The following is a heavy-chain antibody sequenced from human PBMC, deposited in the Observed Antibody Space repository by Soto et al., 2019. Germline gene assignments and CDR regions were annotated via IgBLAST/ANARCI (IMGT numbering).Heavy chain of an antibody. CDR3: ARRNPYGDYSFDY. CDR1: GGPISSYY. D-gene: IGHD4-17*01. Sequence: SETLSLTCTVSGGPISSYYSSWIRQPPGKGLEWIGYIYYTGSTNYNPSLKSRVTISVDTSKNQFSLKLSSVTAADTAVYYCARRNPYGDYSFDYWGQGTLVTVSS. J-gene: IGHJ4*02. V-gene: IGHV4-59*08. CDR2: IYYTGST.